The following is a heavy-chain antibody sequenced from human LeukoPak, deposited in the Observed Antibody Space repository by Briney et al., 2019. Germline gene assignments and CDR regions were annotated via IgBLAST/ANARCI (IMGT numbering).Heavy chain of an antibody. D-gene: IGHD3-10*01. J-gene: IGHJ4*02. CDR3: ARSYYGSASYYFDY. CDR1: GFTFSIYA. Sequence: GGSLRLSCAASGFTFSIYAMHWVRQAPGKGLEWVAVISYDGNNKHYADSVKGRFTISRDNSKNTLYVQMNSLRAEDTAVYYCARSYYGSASYYFDYWGQGTLVTVSS. V-gene: IGHV3-30*04. CDR2: ISYDGNNK.